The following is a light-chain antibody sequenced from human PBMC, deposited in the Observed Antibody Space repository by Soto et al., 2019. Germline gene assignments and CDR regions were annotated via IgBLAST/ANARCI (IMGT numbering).Light chain of an antibody. Sequence: EIVMTQSPGTLSLSPGERATLSCRASQSVGNNYLAWYQQRPGQAPRLLIYDASNRATGIPDRFSGSGSGTDFTLTISRLEPEDFAVYYCQQCASSPRTFGQGTKVEIK. CDR2: DAS. CDR1: QSVGNNY. J-gene: IGKJ1*01. CDR3: QQCASSPRT. V-gene: IGKV3-20*01.